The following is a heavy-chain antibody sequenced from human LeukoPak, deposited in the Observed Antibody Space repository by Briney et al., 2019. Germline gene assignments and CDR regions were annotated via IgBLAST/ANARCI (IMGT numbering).Heavy chain of an antibody. V-gene: IGHV5-51*01. CDR2: IYPGDSDT. D-gene: IGHD3-22*01. J-gene: IGHJ5*02. Sequence: SGESLKISCKGSGYSFTSYWIGWVRQMPGKGLEWMGIIYPGDSDTRYSPSFQGQVTISADKSISIAYLQWSSLKASDTAMYYCARQFDSSGYSGWFDPWGQGTLVTVSS. CDR1: GYSFTSYW. CDR3: ARQFDSSGYSGWFDP.